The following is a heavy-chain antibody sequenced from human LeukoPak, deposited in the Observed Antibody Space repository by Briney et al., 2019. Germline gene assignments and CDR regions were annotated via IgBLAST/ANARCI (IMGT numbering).Heavy chain of an antibody. CDR1: GGSISSYY. CDR2: IYYSGST. D-gene: IGHD6-19*01. V-gene: IGHV4-59*01. J-gene: IGHJ4*02. Sequence: PSETLSLPCTVSGGSISSYYWSWIRQPPGKGLEWIGYIYYSGSTNYNPSLKSRVTISVDTSKNQFSLKLSSVTAADTAVYYCARVKGSTGSPNYSIGWQYDYWCQGTLVTVSS. CDR3: ARVKGSTGSPNYSIGWQYDY.